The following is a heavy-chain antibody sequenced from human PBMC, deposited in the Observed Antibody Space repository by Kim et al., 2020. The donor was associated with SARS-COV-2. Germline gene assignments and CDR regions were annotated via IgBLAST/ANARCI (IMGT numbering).Heavy chain of an antibody. J-gene: IGHJ4*02. D-gene: IGHD3-3*01. CDR3: ASSNFWVLDY. CDR1: GFTVNDHY. CDR2: IRHIRDGSTT. Sequence: GGSLRLSCVTSGFTVNDHYIDWVRQGPGKGLEWVGRIRHIRDGSTTEYAASVKGRFTISRDDSKTSYLQMNSLKIEDTSVYVCASSNFWVLDYWGQGTPVTLSS. V-gene: IGHV3-72*01.